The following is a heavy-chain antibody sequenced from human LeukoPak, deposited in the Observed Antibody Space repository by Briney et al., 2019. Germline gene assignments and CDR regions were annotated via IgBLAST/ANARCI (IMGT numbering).Heavy chain of an antibody. D-gene: IGHD3-16*02. J-gene: IGHJ4*02. V-gene: IGHV3-23*01. Sequence: GGSWRFPCPSSGFPFSSNARAWAGKPPGKGWNGVSAFIGGGGRTYYADSVKGPFTTSIDNSKHTMYLQINSLRAEDTAVYYCAKNDPYDYVWGSYLVTMYYFDYWGQGTLVTVSS. CDR3: AKNDPYDYVWGSYLVTMYYFDY. CDR2: FIGGGGRT. CDR1: GFPFSSNA.